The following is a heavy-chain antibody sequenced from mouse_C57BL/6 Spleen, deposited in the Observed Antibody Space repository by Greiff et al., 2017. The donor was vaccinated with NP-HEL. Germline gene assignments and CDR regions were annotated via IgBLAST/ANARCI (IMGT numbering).Heavy chain of an antibody. CDR1: GFTFTDYY. Sequence: EVHLVESGGGLVQPGGSLSLSCAASGFTFTDYYMSWVRQPPGKALEWLGFIRNKANGYSTEYIASVKGRLTISRDNSQSILYLQMNALGAEDRATYYCERGSNFAWFAYWGQGTLVTVSA. D-gene: IGHD4-1*02. V-gene: IGHV7-3*01. J-gene: IGHJ3*01. CDR2: IRNKANGYST. CDR3: ERGSNFAWFAY.